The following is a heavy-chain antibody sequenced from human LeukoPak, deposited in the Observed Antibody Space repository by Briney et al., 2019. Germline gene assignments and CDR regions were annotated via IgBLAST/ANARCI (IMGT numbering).Heavy chain of an antibody. CDR2: INPNSGGT. Sequence: ASVKVSCKASGYTFTGYYMHWVRQAPGQGLEWMGWINPNSGGTNYAQKFQGRVTMTRDTSISTAYMELSRLRSDDTAVYYCARAGRYYGSGSYYNYLWIGYWGQGTLVTVSS. CDR1: GYTFTGYY. D-gene: IGHD3-10*01. J-gene: IGHJ4*02. V-gene: IGHV1-2*02. CDR3: ARAGRYYGSGSYYNYLWIGY.